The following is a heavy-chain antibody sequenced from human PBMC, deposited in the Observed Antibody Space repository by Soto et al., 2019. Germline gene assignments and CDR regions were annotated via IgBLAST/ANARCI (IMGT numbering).Heavy chain of an antibody. CDR3: AISGSPQGYYYYGIDV. J-gene: IGHJ6*02. CDR2: ISSSSSYI. V-gene: IGHV3-21*01. D-gene: IGHD1-26*01. Sequence: EVQLVESGGGLVKPGGSLRLSCAASGFTFSSYSMNWVRQAPGKGLEWVSSISSSSSYIYYADSVKGRFTISRDNAKNSLYLQMNSLRAEDTAVYYCAISGSPQGYYYYGIDVWGQGTTVTVSS. CDR1: GFTFSSYS.